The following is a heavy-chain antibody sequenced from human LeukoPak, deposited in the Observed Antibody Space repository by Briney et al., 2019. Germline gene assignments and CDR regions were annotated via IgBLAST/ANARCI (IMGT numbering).Heavy chain of an antibody. J-gene: IGHJ4*02. Sequence: ASVKVSCKASGYTFTTYDINWVRQATGQGLEWMGWMNPNSGNTDYAQKLQGRVTMTTDTSTSTAYMELRSLRSDDTAVYYCARVYLDYYGSGSQFPSDYWGQGTLVTVSS. CDR1: GYTFTTYD. D-gene: IGHD3-10*01. CDR3: ARVYLDYYGSGSQFPSDY. V-gene: IGHV1-8*01. CDR2: MNPNSGNT.